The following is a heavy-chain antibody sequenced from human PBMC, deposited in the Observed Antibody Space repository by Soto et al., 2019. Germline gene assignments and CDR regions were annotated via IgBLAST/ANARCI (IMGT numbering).Heavy chain of an antibody. CDR2: ISYDGSNR. CDR3: ARDPYSYGPKFGYFDY. Sequence: QVQLVESGGGVVQPGTSLRLSCAASGFTFSSYAMHWVRQAPGKGLEWVAVISYDGSNRYYADSVKGRFTISRDNSKNTLYLQMNSLRAEDTAVYYCARDPYSYGPKFGYFDYWGQGTLVTVSS. J-gene: IGHJ4*02. V-gene: IGHV3-30-3*01. D-gene: IGHD5-18*01. CDR1: GFTFSSYA.